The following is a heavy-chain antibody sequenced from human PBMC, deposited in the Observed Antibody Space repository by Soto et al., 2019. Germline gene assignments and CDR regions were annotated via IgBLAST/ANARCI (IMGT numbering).Heavy chain of an antibody. V-gene: IGHV1-69*06. CDR3: ARAGGSQSYYVFPYYYYGLDV. CDR2: IIPIYDTA. J-gene: IGHJ6*02. Sequence: QVQLVQSGAEVKETGSSVKVSCKASGGTFSRYAISWVRQAPGQGLEWMGGIIPIYDTADYAQKFQGRVTIIADKVTSTADMEVSSLRSEDTAVYYCARAGGSQSYYVFPYYYYGLDVWGQGTTVIVSS. CDR1: GGTFSRYA. D-gene: IGHD3-10*01.